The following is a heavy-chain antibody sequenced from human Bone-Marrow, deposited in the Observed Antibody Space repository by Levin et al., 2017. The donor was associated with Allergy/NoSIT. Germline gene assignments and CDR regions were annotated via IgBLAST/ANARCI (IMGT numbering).Heavy chain of an antibody. D-gene: IGHD2-2*01. CDR3: ARERTVVVPAAMRVFNYYYGMDV. V-gene: IGHV1-2*06. CDR2: INPNSGGT. Sequence: GESLKISCKASGYTFTGYYMHWVRQAPGQGLEWMGRINPNSGGTNYAQKFQGRVTMTRDTSISTAYMELSRLRSDDTAVYYCARERTVVVPAAMRVFNYYYGMDVWGQGTTVTVSS. J-gene: IGHJ6*02. CDR1: GYTFTGYY.